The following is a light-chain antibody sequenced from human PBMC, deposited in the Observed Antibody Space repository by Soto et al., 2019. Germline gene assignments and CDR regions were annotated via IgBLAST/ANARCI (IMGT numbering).Light chain of an antibody. CDR2: DAS. CDR3: QRLSSFPLT. J-gene: IGKJ5*01. V-gene: IGKV1-9*01. Sequence: DIQLTQSPSFLSASVGDRVTITCRASQGISSYLAWYQQKPGKAPKLLIYDASTLQSGVPSRFSGSGSGTEFTLTISSXQPEDFATYYCQRLSSFPLTFGPGTRLEIK. CDR1: QGISSY.